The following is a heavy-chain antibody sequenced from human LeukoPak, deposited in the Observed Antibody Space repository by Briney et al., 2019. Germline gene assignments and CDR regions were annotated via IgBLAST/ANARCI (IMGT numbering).Heavy chain of an antibody. J-gene: IGHJ2*01. CDR2: IYYSGST. CDR3: ARDGAPDYGVNSGWYLDL. CDR1: GGSIRSYY. D-gene: IGHD4-23*01. V-gene: IGHV4-59*01. Sequence: SETLSLTCTVSGGSIRSYYWSGIRQPPGKGLEWIGYIYYSGSTNYNPSLKSRVTISVDTSKNQFSLKPSSVTAADTAVYYCARDGAPDYGVNSGWYLDLWGRGTLVTVSS.